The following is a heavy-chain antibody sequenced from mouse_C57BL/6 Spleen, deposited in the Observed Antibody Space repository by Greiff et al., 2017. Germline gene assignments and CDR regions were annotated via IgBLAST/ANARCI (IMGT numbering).Heavy chain of an antibody. D-gene: IGHD2-1*01. CDR1: GYTFTSYW. V-gene: IGHV1-69*01. CDR2: IDPSDSYT. Sequence: QVQLQQPGAELVMPGASVKLSCKASGYTFTSYWMHWVKQRPGQGLEWIGEIDPSDSYTNYNQKFKGKSTLTVDKSSSTAYMQLSSLTSEDSAVYYCARSGYGNYGGFAYWGQGTLVTVSA. CDR3: ARSGYGNYGGFAY. J-gene: IGHJ3*01.